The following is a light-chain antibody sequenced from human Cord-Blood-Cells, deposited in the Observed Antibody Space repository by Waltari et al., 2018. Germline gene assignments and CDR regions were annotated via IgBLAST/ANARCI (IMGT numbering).Light chain of an antibody. CDR2: AAS. Sequence: DIQMPQSPSSLSASVGDRVTITCRASQSISSYLNWYQQKPRKAPKLLIYAASSLQSGVPSRFSGSGSGTDFTLTISSLQPEDFATYYCQQSYSTPPVTCGQGTRLEIK. V-gene: IGKV1-39*01. J-gene: IGKJ5*01. CDR1: QSISSY. CDR3: QQSYSTPPVT.